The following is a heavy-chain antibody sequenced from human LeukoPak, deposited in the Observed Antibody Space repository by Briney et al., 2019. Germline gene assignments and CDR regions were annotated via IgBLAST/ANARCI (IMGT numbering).Heavy chain of an antibody. D-gene: IGHD6-19*01. CDR1: GGTFSSYA. J-gene: IGHJ6*03. Sequence: SCKASGGTFSSYAISWVRQAPGKGLEWVGRIKSKTDGGTTDYAAPVKGRFTISRDDSKNTLYLQMNSLRAEDTAVYYCARSLSGWSYYYYYMDVWGKGTTVTVSS. V-gene: IGHV3-15*01. CDR2: IKSKTDGGTT. CDR3: ARSLSGWSYYYYYMDV.